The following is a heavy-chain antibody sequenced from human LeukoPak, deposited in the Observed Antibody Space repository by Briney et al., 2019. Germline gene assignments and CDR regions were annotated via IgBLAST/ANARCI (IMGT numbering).Heavy chain of an antibody. J-gene: IGHJ4*02. V-gene: IGHV1-18*01. Sequence: GASVKVSCKASGNTFISYGISWARQAPGQGLEWMGWISAYNGNTNYAQKLQDRVTMTTDTSTSTAYMELRSLRSDDTAVYYCARDHLGRKTSMVRGVITHFDHWGQGTLVTVSS. D-gene: IGHD3-10*01. CDR2: ISAYNGNT. CDR3: ARDHLGRKTSMVRGVITHFDH. CDR1: GNTFISYG.